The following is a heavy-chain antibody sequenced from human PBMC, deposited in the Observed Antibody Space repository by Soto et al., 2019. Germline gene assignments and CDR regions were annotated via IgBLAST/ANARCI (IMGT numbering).Heavy chain of an antibody. CDR1: GYTFTSYG. Sequence: QVQLVQSGAEVKKPGASVKVSCKASGYTFTSYGISWVRQAPGQGLEWMGWISAYNGNTNYAQKLQGRVTITTDTSTSTAYMDLRSLRSDDTAVYYCSRDLYVAGTLNWFDPWGQGTLVTVSS. CDR2: ISAYNGNT. J-gene: IGHJ5*02. D-gene: IGHD6-19*01. CDR3: SRDLYVAGTLNWFDP. V-gene: IGHV1-18*01.